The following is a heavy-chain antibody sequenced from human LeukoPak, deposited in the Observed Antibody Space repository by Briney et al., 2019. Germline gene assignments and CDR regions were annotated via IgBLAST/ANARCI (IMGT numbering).Heavy chain of an antibody. CDR3: ASRQYYDFWSGYPPSYGMDV. CDR1: GFTVSSNY. CDR2: ISSSGSTI. D-gene: IGHD3-3*01. Sequence: GGSLRLSCAASGFTVSSNYMSWVRQAPGKGLEWVSYISSSGSTIYYADSVKGRFTISRDNAKNSLYLQMNSLRAEDTAVYYCASRQYYDFWSGYPPSYGMDVWGQGTTVTVSS. V-gene: IGHV3-11*01. J-gene: IGHJ6*02.